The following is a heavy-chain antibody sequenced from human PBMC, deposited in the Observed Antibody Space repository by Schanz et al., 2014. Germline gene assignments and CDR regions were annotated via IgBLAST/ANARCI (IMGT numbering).Heavy chain of an antibody. CDR2: ISGRDGST. D-gene: IGHD3-9*01. CDR3: AKAADWPVTRFDP. Sequence: EVQLVESGGGLVKPGGSLRLSCATSGLTFSSYAMSWVRQAPGKGLEWVSAISGRDGSTYYADSVRGRFTISRDNSKNTLYLQMSSLRADDTAVYYCAKAADWPVTRFDPWGQGTLVTVSS. CDR1: GLTFSSYA. J-gene: IGHJ5*02. V-gene: IGHV3-23*04.